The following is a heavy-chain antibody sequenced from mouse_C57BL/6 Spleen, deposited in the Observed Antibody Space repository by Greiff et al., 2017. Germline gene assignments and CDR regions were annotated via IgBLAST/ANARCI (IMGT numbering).Heavy chain of an antibody. D-gene: IGHD1-1*01. Sequence: EVKVEESGAELVKPGASVKLSCTASGFNIKDYYMHWVKQRTEQGLEWIGRIDPEDGETKYAPKFPGKATITADPSSNTAYLQLSSLTSEDTAVYYCARYYGSSSYYFDCGGQGTTLTVS. CDR3: ARYYGSSSYYFDC. CDR1: GFNIKDYY. V-gene: IGHV14-2*01. CDR2: IDPEDGET. J-gene: IGHJ2*01.